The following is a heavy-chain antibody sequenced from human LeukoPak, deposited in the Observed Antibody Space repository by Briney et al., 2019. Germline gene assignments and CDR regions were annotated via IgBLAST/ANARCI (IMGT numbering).Heavy chain of an antibody. CDR2: ISYDGSTK. Sequence: PGGSLRLSCAASGFTFSSYAMHWVRQAPGKGLEWVVVISYDGSTKYYADSVKGRFTISRDNSKNTLYLQMYSLRLEDTAVYYCARDRYSHSGNNWFDPWGQGTLVTVSS. CDR3: ARDRYSHSGNNWFDP. J-gene: IGHJ5*02. D-gene: IGHD3-10*01. V-gene: IGHV3-30*04. CDR1: GFTFSSYA.